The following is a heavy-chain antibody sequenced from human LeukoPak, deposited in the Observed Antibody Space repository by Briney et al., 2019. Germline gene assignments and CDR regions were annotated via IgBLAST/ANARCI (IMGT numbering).Heavy chain of an antibody. D-gene: IGHD2-15*01. Sequence: SETLSLTCAVYGGSFSGYYWSWIRQPPGKGLEWIGEINHSGSTNYNPSLKSRVTISADTSKNQFSLKLSSVTAADTAVYYCARGADCSGGSCELDYWGQGTLVTVSS. CDR2: INHSGST. V-gene: IGHV4-34*01. CDR1: GGSFSGYY. J-gene: IGHJ4*02. CDR3: ARGADCSGGSCELDY.